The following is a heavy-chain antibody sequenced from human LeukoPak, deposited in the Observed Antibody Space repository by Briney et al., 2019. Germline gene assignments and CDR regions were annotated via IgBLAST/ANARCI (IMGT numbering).Heavy chain of an antibody. V-gene: IGHV1-2*02. Sequence: ASVKVSCKASGYTFTGYYMHWVRQAPGQGLEWMGWINPNSGGTNYAQKFQGRVTMTRDTSISTAYMELSRLRSDDTAVYYCARDSSGALRYNWFDPWGQGTLVTVSS. CDR1: GYTFTGYY. CDR2: INPNSGGT. CDR3: ARDSSGALRYNWFDP. D-gene: IGHD3-10*01. J-gene: IGHJ5*02.